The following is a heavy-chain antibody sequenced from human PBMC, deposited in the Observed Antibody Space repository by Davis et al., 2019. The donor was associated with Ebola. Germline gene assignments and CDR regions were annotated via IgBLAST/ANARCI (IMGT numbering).Heavy chain of an antibody. CDR2: IWYDGSRK. CDR3: AKGSVAVALFDY. Sequence: PGGSLRLSCAASGFNFRSYGMHWVRQAPDKGLEWVAVIWYDGSRKYYGDSVKGRFTISRDNSNNLLYLQMNSLRAEDTAVYYCAKGSVAVALFDYWGQGTLVTVSS. D-gene: IGHD6-19*01. J-gene: IGHJ4*02. V-gene: IGHV3-33*06. CDR1: GFNFRSYG.